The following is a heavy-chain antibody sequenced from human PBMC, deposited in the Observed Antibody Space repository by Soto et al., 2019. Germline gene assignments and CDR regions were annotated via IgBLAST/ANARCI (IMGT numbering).Heavy chain of an antibody. J-gene: IGHJ6*02. CDR1: GYTFTSYG. Sequence: QVQLVQSGAEVKKPGASVKVSCKASGYTFTSYGISWVREAPGQGLEWMGWISAYNGNTNYAQKLQGRVTMTTDTSTSRAYMELRSLRSDDTAVYYCARNGEGSRWPDYYYYYGMDVWGQGTTVTVSS. CDR2: ISAYNGNT. CDR3: ARNGEGSRWPDYYYYYGMDV. V-gene: IGHV1-18*01. D-gene: IGHD6-13*01.